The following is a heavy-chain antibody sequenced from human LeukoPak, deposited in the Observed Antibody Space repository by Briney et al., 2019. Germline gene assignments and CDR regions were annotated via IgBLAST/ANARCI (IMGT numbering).Heavy chain of an antibody. V-gene: IGHV3-23*01. CDR2: ISGSGGGT. CDR3: AKEGVWFGGLFPAFDY. Sequence: PGGSLRLSCAASGFTFSSYAMSWVRQAPGKGLEWVSAISGSGGGTYYADSVKGRFTISRDNSKNTLYLQMNSLRAEDTAVYYCAKEGVWFGGLFPAFDYWGQGTLVTVSS. CDR1: GFTFSSYA. J-gene: IGHJ4*02. D-gene: IGHD3-10*01.